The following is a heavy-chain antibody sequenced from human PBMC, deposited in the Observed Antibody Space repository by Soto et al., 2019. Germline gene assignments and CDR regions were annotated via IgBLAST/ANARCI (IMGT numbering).Heavy chain of an antibody. CDR2: INPSGGST. J-gene: IGHJ4*02. CDR1: GCTFTGYH. D-gene: IGHD6-13*01. V-gene: IGHV1-46*01. Sequence: ASLKVACKSSGCTFTGYHIRWVVQSPVQGLEWMGIINPSGGSTSYAQKFQGRVTMTRDTSTSTVYMELSSLRSEDTAVYYCARDFIAAAADSFIDYWGQGTLVTVSS. CDR3: ARDFIAAAADSFIDY.